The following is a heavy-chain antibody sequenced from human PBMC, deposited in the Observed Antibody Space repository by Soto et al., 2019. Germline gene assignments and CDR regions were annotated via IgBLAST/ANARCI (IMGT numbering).Heavy chain of an antibody. V-gene: IGHV4-4*07. CDR3: ARDQGVAAAGITWFDP. J-gene: IGHJ5*02. D-gene: IGHD6-13*01. Sequence: QVQLQASGPGLVKPSETLSLTCTVSGASMNSYHWSWIRQPAVKGLEWIGHIHSSGSTNYNPSLKSRVTMSVDTSENEFSLRLMSLTAADTAVYYCARDQGVAAAGITWFDPWCQGSLVTVSS. CDR1: GASMNSYH. CDR2: IHSSGST.